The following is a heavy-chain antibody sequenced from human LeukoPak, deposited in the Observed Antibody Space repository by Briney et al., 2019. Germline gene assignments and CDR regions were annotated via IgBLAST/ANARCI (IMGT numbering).Heavy chain of an antibody. CDR1: GFTFSSYA. D-gene: IGHD1-7*01. CDR3: ARMVWNYVLFDY. V-gene: IGHV3-23*01. J-gene: IGHJ4*02. CDR2: ISGSGGST. Sequence: GGSLRLSCAASGFTFSSYAMSWVRQAPGKGLEWVSAISGSGGSTYYADSVKGRFTISRDNAKNSLYLQMNSLRAEDTAMYYCARMVWNYVLFDYWGQGTLVTVSS.